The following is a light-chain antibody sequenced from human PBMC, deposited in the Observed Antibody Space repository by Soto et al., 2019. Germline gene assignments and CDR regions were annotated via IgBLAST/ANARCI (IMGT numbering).Light chain of an antibody. CDR2: EAS. Sequence: QSVLTQPASVSGSPGQSITISCTGISNDVGTYNLVSWYQHHPGKAPKLIIYEASKRPSGVPNRSSGCKSGNTASLTISGLHAEDEADYYCCSYGRSVVFGGGTQLTVL. CDR1: SNDVGTYNL. CDR3: CSYGRSVV. J-gene: IGLJ2*01. V-gene: IGLV2-23*01.